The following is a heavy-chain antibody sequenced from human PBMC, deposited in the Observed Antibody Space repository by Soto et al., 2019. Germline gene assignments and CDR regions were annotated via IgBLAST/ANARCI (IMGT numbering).Heavy chain of an antibody. J-gene: IGHJ6*04. D-gene: IGHD2-2*01. CDR1: GFTFSSYS. CDR2: ISSSSSYI. Sequence: GGSLRLSCAASGFTFSSYSMNWVRQAPGKGLEWVSSISSSSSYIYYADSVKGRFTISRDNAKNSLYLQMNSLRAEDTAVYYCAGDCSSTSCPSNSCYYGMDGWGKGTTVTVAS. CDR3: AGDCSSTSCPSNSCYYGMDG. V-gene: IGHV3-21*01.